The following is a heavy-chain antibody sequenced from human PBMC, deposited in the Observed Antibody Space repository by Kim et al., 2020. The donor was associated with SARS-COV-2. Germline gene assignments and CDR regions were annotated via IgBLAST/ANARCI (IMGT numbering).Heavy chain of an antibody. V-gene: IGHV3-11*01. J-gene: IGHJ4*02. D-gene: IGHD6-19*01. CDR3: ARDSAVRGWSDY. Sequence: YYADSVKGRFTISRDNAKNSLYLQMNSLRAEDTAVYYCARDSAVRGWSDYWGQGTLVTVSS.